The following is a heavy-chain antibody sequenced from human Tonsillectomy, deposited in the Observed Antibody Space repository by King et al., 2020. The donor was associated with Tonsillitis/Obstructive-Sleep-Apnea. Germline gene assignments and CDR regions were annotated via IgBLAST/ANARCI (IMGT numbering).Heavy chain of an antibody. Sequence: VQLVESGAEVKKPGESLKISCKGSGYSFTRYWIGWVRQMPGKGLEWMGIIYPGDSDTRYSPPFQGQVTISADKSISTAYLQWSSLKASDTAMYYCARSYYDSSAFLGYWGQGTLVTVSS. CDR3: ARSYYDSSAFLGY. CDR1: GYSFTRYW. D-gene: IGHD3-22*01. J-gene: IGHJ4*02. V-gene: IGHV5-51*01. CDR2: IYPGDSDT.